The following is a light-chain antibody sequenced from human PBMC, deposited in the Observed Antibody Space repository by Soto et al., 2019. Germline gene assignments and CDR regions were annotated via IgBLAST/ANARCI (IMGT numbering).Light chain of an antibody. CDR3: SSYTSSSTRIV. CDR1: ISDVGGYNY. V-gene: IGLV2-14*01. CDR2: EVS. Sequence: QSALTQPASVSGSPGQSITISCTGTISDVGGYNYVSWYQQHPGKAPKLMIYEVSNRPSGVSNRFSGSKYGNTASLTISGLQAEDEADYYCSSYTSSSTRIVFGTGTKVTVL. J-gene: IGLJ1*01.